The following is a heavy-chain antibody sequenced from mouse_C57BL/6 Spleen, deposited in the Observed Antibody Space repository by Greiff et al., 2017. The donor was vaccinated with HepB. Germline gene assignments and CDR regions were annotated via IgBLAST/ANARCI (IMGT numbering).Heavy chain of an antibody. D-gene: IGHD2-4*01. Sequence: VQLQQSGPVLVKPGASVKMSCKASGYTFTDYYMNWVKQSHGKSLEWIGVINPYNGGTSYNQKFKGKATLTVYKSSSTAYMELNSLTSEDSAVYYCARCDYDEKNLAYWGQGTLVTVSA. CDR1: GYTFTDYY. CDR3: ARCDYDEKNLAY. CDR2: INPYNGGT. J-gene: IGHJ3*01. V-gene: IGHV1-19*01.